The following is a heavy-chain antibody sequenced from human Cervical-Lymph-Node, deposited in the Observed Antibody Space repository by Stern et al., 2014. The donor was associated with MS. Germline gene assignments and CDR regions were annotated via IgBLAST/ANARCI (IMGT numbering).Heavy chain of an antibody. J-gene: IGHJ6*02. CDR3: ARPPPRRKWDDPNYGMDV. Sequence: VQLLESGAEVKKPGESLKISCKASGYTFTNNWIAWVRQMPGKGLEWMGIIYPDDSDIRYSPSFQGQVTISPDKSIITPDLQSSTLKAADAAVYYCARPPPRRKWDDPNYGMDVWGQGTTVTVSS. CDR1: GYTFTNNW. D-gene: IGHD1-1*01. V-gene: IGHV5-51*03. CDR2: IYPDDSDI.